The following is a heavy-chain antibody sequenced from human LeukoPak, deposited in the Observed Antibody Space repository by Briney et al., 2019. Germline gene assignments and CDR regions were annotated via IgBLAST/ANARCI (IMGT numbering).Heavy chain of an antibody. CDR3: ARLTYDSSGIDY. CDR1: GGSFSGYY. J-gene: IGHJ4*02. V-gene: IGHV4-34*01. CDR2: INHSGST. D-gene: IGHD3-22*01. Sequence: SETLSLTCAVYGGSFSGYYWSWIRQPPGKGLEWIGEINHSGSTNYNPSLKSRVTISVDTSKNQFSLKLSSVTAADTAVYYCARLTYDSSGIDYWGQGTLVTVSS.